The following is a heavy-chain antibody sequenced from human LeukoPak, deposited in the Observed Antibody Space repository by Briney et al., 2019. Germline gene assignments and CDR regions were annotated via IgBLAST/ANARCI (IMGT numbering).Heavy chain of an antibody. CDR1: GGSISNYY. D-gene: IGHD2-15*01. CDR2: IYDTEST. Sequence: SETLSLTCTVSGGSISNYYWSWIRQPPGKGLEWIGYIYDTESTNYNPSLESRVTISVDTSKNQFSLILSSVTAADTAVYYCARHCTGGTCYSNYFDYWGQGTLATVSS. CDR3: ARHCTGGTCYSNYFDY. V-gene: IGHV4-59*08. J-gene: IGHJ4*02.